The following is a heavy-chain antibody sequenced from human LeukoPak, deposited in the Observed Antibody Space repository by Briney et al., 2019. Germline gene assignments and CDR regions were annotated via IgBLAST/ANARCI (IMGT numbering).Heavy chain of an antibody. CDR1: GFTFSSYW. CDR3: ARDGDRYCSSTSRPIRY. Sequence: GGSLRLSCAASGFTFSSYWMSWVRQAPGKGLEWVANINKDGGEKYYVDSVKGRFTISRDNAKNSLYLQMNSLRADDTAVYYCARDGDRYCSSTSRPIRYWGQGTLVTVSS. V-gene: IGHV3-7*03. CDR2: INKDGGEK. D-gene: IGHD2-2*01. J-gene: IGHJ4*02.